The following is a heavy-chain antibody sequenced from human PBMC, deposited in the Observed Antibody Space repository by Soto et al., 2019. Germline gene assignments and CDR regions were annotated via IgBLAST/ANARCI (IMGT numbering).Heavy chain of an antibody. CDR1: GFTFSGSA. V-gene: IGHV3-73*01. CDR2: IRSKANSYAT. J-gene: IGHJ4*02. D-gene: IGHD4-17*01. Sequence: PGGSLRPSCAASGFTFSGSAMHWVRQASGKGLEWVGRIRSKANSYATAYAASVKGRFTISRDDSKNTAYLQMNSLKTEDTAVYYCTSTVTTDKLYDYWGQGTLVTVSS. CDR3: TSTVTTDKLYDY.